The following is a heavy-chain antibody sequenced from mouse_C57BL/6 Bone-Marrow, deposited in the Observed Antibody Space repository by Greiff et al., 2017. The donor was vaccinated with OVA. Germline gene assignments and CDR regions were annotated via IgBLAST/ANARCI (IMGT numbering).Heavy chain of an antibody. D-gene: IGHD2-4*01. J-gene: IGHJ4*01. CDR1: GFTFSSYA. Sequence: EVKLVESGGGLVKPGGSLKLSCAASGFTFSSYAMSWVRQTPEKRLEWVATISDGGSYTSYPDNVKGRFTISRDNAKNNLYLQMSHLTSEDTAVYYCARSRLRRLVYAMDYWGQGTSVTVSS. V-gene: IGHV5-4*03. CDR2: ISDGGSYT. CDR3: ARSRLRRLVYAMDY.